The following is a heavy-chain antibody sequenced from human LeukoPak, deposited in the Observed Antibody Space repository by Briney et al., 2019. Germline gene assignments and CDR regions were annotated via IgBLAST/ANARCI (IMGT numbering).Heavy chain of an antibody. J-gene: IGHJ4*02. CDR1: GFTFSSHA. Sequence: GGSLRLSCAVSGFTFSSHAMHWVRQAPGKGLEWVSVISYDGSNTYYADSVKGRFTISRDNYKNTLYLQMNSLRDEDTAVYYCAKHRFESGGYHSTDWGQGTLVTVSS. V-gene: IGHV3-30*04. CDR2: ISYDGSNT. CDR3: AKHRFESGGYHSTD. D-gene: IGHD3-22*01.